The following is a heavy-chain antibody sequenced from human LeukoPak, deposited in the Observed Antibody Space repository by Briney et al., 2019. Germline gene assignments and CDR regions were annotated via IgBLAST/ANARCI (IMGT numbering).Heavy chain of an antibody. Sequence: SETLSLTCTVSGGSISSYYWSWIRQPPGKGLEWIGYIYYSGSTNYNPSLKSRVTISVDTSKNQFPLKLSSVTAADTAVYYCARGSGWSPFYFDYWGQGTLITVSS. CDR3: ARGSGWSPFYFDY. J-gene: IGHJ4*02. D-gene: IGHD6-19*01. V-gene: IGHV4-59*01. CDR1: GGSISSYY. CDR2: IYYSGST.